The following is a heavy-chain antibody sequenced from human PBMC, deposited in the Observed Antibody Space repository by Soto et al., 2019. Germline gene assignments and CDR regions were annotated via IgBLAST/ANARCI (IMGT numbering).Heavy chain of an antibody. V-gene: IGHV1-18*01. J-gene: IGHJ4*02. CDR2: ISAYNGNT. CDR1: GYTFTSYG. D-gene: IGHD3-22*01. CDR3: ARDQGYYDSSGYRGGPDY. Sequence: QVQLVQSGAEVKKPGASVKVSCKASGYTFTSYGISWVRQAPGQGLEWMGWISAYNGNTNYAQKLQGRVTMTTDTSTSTAYMERRSVRSDDTAVYYCARDQGYYDSSGYRGGPDYWGQGTLVTVSS.